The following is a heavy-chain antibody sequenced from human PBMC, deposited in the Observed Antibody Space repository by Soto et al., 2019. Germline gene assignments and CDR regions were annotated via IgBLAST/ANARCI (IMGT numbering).Heavy chain of an antibody. J-gene: IGHJ6*02. CDR1: GYTFTSYY. V-gene: IGHV1-46*03. D-gene: IGHD3-9*01. Sequence: GASVKVSCKASGYTFTSYYMHWVRQAPGQGLEWMGIINPSGGSTSYAQKFQGRVTMTRDTSTSTVYMELSSLRSEDTAVYYCARASRDILTGPHNYYYYGMDVWGQGTTVTVSS. CDR2: INPSGGST. CDR3: ARASRDILTGPHNYYYYGMDV.